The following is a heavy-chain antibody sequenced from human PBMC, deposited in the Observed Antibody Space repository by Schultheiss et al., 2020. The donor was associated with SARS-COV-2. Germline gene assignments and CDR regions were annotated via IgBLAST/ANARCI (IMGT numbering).Heavy chain of an antibody. V-gene: IGHV4-59*01. D-gene: IGHD4-11*01. CDR3: ARDSTLYSNYDFTDLNYGMDV. Sequence: GSLRLSCSVSGDSINSDYWSWIRQPPGKGLEWIGYIYYSGSTNYNPSLKSRVTISVDPPKNQFSLRLISVTAADTALYYCARDSTLYSNYDFTDLNYGMDVWGQGTTVTVSS. J-gene: IGHJ6*02. CDR1: GDSINSDY. CDR2: IYYSGST.